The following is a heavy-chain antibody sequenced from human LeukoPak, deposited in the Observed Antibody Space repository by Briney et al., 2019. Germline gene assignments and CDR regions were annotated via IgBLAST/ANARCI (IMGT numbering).Heavy chain of an antibody. CDR3: ARGNWNDANFDS. Sequence: PSETLSLTCTASGGSISSYYWSWIRQPPGKGLEWIGYIYYSGSTNYNPSLKSRVTISVDTSKNQFSLKLSSVTAADTAVYYCARGNWNDANFDSWGRGTLVSVSS. D-gene: IGHD1-1*01. J-gene: IGHJ4*02. CDR1: GGSISSYY. CDR2: IYYSGST. V-gene: IGHV4-59*01.